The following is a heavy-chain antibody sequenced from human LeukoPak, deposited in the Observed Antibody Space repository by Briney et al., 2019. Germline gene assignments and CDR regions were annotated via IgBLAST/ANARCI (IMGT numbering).Heavy chain of an antibody. Sequence: GSLSLSCAASGFTFSSYSMNWVRQAPGKGLEWVSSINSSSSYIYYADSVKGRFTISRDNAKNSLYLQMNSLRAEDTAVYYCARDRFLEWLSSNWFDPWGQGTLVTVSS. CDR2: INSSSSYI. V-gene: IGHV3-21*01. D-gene: IGHD3-3*01. J-gene: IGHJ5*02. CDR3: ARDRFLEWLSSNWFDP. CDR1: GFTFSSYS.